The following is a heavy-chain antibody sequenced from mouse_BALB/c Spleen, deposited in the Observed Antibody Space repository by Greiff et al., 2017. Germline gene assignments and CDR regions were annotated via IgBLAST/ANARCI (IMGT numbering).Heavy chain of an antibody. Sequence: EVQLQQSGPELVKPGASVKISCKASGYSFTGYFMNWVMQSHGKSLEWIGRINPYNGDTFYNQKFKGKATLTVDKSSSTAHMELRSLASEDSAVYYCARSELSGFAYWGQGTLVTVSA. V-gene: IGHV1-20*02. CDR2: INPYNGDT. D-gene: IGHD1-1*02. CDR1: GYSFTGYF. J-gene: IGHJ3*01. CDR3: ARSELSGFAY.